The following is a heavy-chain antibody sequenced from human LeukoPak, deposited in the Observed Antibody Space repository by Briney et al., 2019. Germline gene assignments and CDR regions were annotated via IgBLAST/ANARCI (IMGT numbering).Heavy chain of an antibody. J-gene: IGHJ5*02. CDR1: GGSISSSSYY. D-gene: IGHD3-10*01. CDR3: ASSTSRGIRALNWFDP. Sequence: SETLSLTCTVSGGSISSSSYYWGWIRQPPGKGLEWIGYIYYSGSTNYNPSLKSRVTISVDTSKNQFSPKLSSVTAADTAVYYCASSTSRGIRALNWFDPWGQGTLVTVSS. V-gene: IGHV4-61*05. CDR2: IYYSGST.